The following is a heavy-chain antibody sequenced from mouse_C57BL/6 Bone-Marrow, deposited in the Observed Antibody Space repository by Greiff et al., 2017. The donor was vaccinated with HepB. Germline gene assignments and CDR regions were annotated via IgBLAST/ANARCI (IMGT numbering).Heavy chain of an antibody. CDR3: TTDAYDGDYFDD. D-gene: IGHD2-2*01. J-gene: IGHJ2*01. V-gene: IGHV14-4*01. Sequence: EVQVVESGAELVRPGASVKLSCTASGFNIKDDYMHWVKQRPEQGLEWIGWIDPENGDTEYASKFQGKATITADTSSNTAYLQLSSLTSEDTAVYYCTTDAYDGDYFDDWGQGTTLTVSS. CDR2: IDPENGDT. CDR1: GFNIKDDY.